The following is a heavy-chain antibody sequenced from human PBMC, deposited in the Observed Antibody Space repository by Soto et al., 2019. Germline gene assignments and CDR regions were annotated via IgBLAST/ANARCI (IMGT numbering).Heavy chain of an antibody. CDR1: GGSISGFF. CDR3: ARGGSTHYYYGLDV. CDR2: VAASGST. J-gene: IGHJ6*02. V-gene: IGHV4-4*07. Sequence: LSLTCTVSGGSISGFFWTWVRQPPGMPLEGLGHVAASGSTAYNPSLRSRLSLSLDVSKNRFSLELTSVTAADTATYFCARGGSTHYYYGLDVWGQGTTVTVSS.